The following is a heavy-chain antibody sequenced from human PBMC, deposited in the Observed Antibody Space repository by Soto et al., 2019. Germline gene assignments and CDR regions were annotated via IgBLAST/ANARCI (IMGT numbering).Heavy chain of an antibody. CDR1: GFTLSSYS. V-gene: IGHV3-48*01. CDR2: ISSSSSTM. D-gene: IGHD3-9*01. J-gene: IGHJ6*03. CDR3: ARATQYHILTGYYQLYFYYFMDV. Sequence: EVQLVESGGGLVQPGESLRLSCTASGFTLSSYSMNWVRQAPGKGLEWISYISSSSSTMFYSDSVKGRFTIARDNDKISLFLHMNSLRAEDTALYYCARATQYHILTGYYQLYFYYFMDVWGQGTTVTVSS.